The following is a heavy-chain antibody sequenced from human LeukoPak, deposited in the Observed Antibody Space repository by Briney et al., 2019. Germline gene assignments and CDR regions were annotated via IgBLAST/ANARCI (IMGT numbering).Heavy chain of an antibody. V-gene: IGHV4-4*09. CDR1: GGSISSYY. CDR2: IYTSGST. J-gene: IGHJ6*03. CDR3: AGHYSNYVGYYYYMDV. Sequence: SETLSLTCTVSGGSISSYYWSWIRQPPGKGLEWIGYIYTSGSTNYNPSLKSRVTISVDTSKNQFSLKLSSVTAADTAVYYCAGHYSNYVGYYYYMDVWGKGTTVTVSS. D-gene: IGHD4-11*01.